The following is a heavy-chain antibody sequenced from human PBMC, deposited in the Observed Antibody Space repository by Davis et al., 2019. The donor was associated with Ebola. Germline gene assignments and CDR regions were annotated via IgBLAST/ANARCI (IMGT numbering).Heavy chain of an antibody. CDR3: ARGTTPGSGSPG. CDR1: GFTFSSHS. Sequence: GGSLRLSCAASGFTFSSHSMNWVRQAPGKGLEWVSSISSSSSYIYYADSVKGRFTISRDNAKNSLYLQMNSLRAEDTAVYYCARGTTPGSGSPGWGQGTLVTVSS. J-gene: IGHJ4*02. CDR2: ISSSSSYI. V-gene: IGHV3-21*01. D-gene: IGHD6-19*01.